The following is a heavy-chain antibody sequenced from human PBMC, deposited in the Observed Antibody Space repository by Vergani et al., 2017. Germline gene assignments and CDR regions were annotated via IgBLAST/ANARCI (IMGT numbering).Heavy chain of an antibody. CDR3: ARGLHCSSTSCYLHWYFDL. CDR2: ISGSGGST. Sequence: EVQLLESGGGLVQPGGSLRLSCAASGFTFSSYAMSWVRQAPGKGLEWVSAISGSGGSTYYADSVKGRFTISRDNSKTTLYLQMNSLRAGDTAVYYCARGLHCSSTSCYLHWYFDLWGRGTLVTVSS. J-gene: IGHJ2*01. V-gene: IGHV3-23*01. CDR1: GFTFSSYA. D-gene: IGHD2-2*01.